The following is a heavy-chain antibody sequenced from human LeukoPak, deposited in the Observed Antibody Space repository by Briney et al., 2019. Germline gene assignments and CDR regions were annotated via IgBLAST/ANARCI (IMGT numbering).Heavy chain of an antibody. CDR3: ASVACSAVTCFGFLFFDY. J-gene: IGHJ4*02. D-gene: IGHD2-15*01. CDR2: ISGSGGST. Sequence: GGSLRLSCAASGFTFSSYGMSWVRQAPGKGLERVSAISGSGGSTYYADSVKGRFTISRDNSKNTLYLQMNSLRAEDTAVYYCASVACSAVTCFGFLFFDYWGQGTLVTVSS. CDR1: GFTFSSYG. V-gene: IGHV3-23*01.